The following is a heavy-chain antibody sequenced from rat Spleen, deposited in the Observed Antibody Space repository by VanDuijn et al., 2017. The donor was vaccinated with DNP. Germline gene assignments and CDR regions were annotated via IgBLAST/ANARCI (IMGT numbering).Heavy chain of an antibody. CDR2: ISNDGDTT. CDR1: GFTFGDYH. V-gene: IGHV5-20*01. CDR3: TTDSAY. J-gene: IGHJ3*01. Sequence: EVQLVESGGGLVRPGRSLRLSCTTSGFTFGDYHMAWVRQAPTKGLEWVAFISNDGDTTYYRDSVRGRFTISRDNAKSSLYLQMDSLRSEDTATYYCTTDSAYWGQGSLVTVSS.